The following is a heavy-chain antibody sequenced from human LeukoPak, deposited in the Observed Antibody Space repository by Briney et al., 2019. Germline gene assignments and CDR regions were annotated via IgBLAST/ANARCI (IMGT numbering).Heavy chain of an antibody. CDR3: ARTGDYSGNYFFDY. CDR1: GGTFSSYA. D-gene: IGHD4-23*01. CDR2: MNPNSGYT. J-gene: IGHJ4*02. V-gene: IGHV1-8*03. Sequence: VASVKVSCKASGGTFSSYAISWVRQAPGQGLEWMGWMNPNSGYTGYAQKFQGRVTITRNTSISTAYMELSSLRSEDTAVYYCARTGDYSGNYFFDYWGQGTLVTVSS.